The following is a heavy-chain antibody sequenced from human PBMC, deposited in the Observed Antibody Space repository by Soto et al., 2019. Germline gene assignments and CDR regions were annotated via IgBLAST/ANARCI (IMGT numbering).Heavy chain of an antibody. D-gene: IGHD2-2*01. CDR2: INAVNGNT. V-gene: IGHV1-3*01. Sequence: QVQLVQSGAEVKKPGASVKVSCKASGYTFTSYAMHWVRQAPGQRLEWMGWINAVNGNTKYSQKFQGRVTITRDTYASTAYMELSSLRSEDTAVYYCAREKYPQNCDYWGQGTLVTVSS. CDR3: AREKYPQNCDY. CDR1: GYTFTSYA. J-gene: IGHJ4*02.